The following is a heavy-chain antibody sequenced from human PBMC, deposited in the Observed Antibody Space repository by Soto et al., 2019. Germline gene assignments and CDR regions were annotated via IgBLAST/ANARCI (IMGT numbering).Heavy chain of an antibody. CDR3: ARGPSIAARPSFYYYGMDV. J-gene: IGHJ6*02. Sequence: VGSLRLSCAASGFTVSSNYMSWVRQAPGKGLEWVSVIYSGGSTYYADSVKGRFTIPRDNSKNTLYLQMNSLRAEDTAVYYCARGPSIAARPSFYYYGMDVWGQGTTVTVSS. CDR1: GFTVSSNY. D-gene: IGHD6-6*01. CDR2: IYSGGST. V-gene: IGHV3-53*01.